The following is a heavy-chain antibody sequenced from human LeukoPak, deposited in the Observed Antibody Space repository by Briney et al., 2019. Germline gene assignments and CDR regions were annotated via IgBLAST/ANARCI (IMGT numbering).Heavy chain of an antibody. Sequence: PGGSLRLSCAASGFTFSSYWMNWVLQAPGKGLEWLANIRQDGNEKHYVDSVKGRFTMSRDNAKNSLYLQMNSLRAEDTAVYYCVRDVSGSSYGDYWGQGTLVTVSS. V-gene: IGHV3-7*01. CDR3: VRDVSGSSYGDY. D-gene: IGHD5-18*01. CDR1: GFTFSSYW. CDR2: IRQDGNEK. J-gene: IGHJ4*02.